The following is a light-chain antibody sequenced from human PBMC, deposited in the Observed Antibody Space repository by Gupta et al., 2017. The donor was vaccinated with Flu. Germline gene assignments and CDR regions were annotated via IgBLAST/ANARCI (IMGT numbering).Light chain of an antibody. J-gene: IGKJ3*01. CDR3: MQALQTPFT. CDR1: QSLLHSNGYNY. V-gene: IGKV2-28*01. Sequence: SPLSLPVTPGEPASISCRSSQSLLHSNGYNYLDWYLQKPGQSPQLLIYLGSNRASGVPDRFSGSGSGTDFTLKISRVEAEDVGVYYCMQALQTPFTFGRGTKVDIK. CDR2: LGS.